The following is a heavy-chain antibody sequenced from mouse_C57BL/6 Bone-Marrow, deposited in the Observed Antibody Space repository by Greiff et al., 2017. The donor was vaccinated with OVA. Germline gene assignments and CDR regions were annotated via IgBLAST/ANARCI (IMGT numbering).Heavy chain of an antibody. CDR1: GYTFTSYW. Sequence: QVQLQQPGAELVMPGASVKLSCKASGYTFTSYWMHWVKQRPGQGLEWIGEIDPSDSYTNYNQKFKGKSTLTVYKSSSTAYMQLSSLTSEDSAVYYCARENGYDGGTWFAYWGQGTLVTVSA. J-gene: IGHJ3*01. CDR3: ARENGYDGGTWFAY. V-gene: IGHV1-69*01. CDR2: IDPSDSYT. D-gene: IGHD2-2*01.